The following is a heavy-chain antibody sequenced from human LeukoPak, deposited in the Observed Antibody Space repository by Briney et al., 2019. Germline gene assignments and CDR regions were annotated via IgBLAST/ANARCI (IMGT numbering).Heavy chain of an antibody. CDR3: ARAYGSGSYSGY. CDR1: GFTFSSYS. V-gene: IGHV3-21*01. CDR2: ISSSSSYI. D-gene: IGHD3-10*01. J-gene: IGHJ4*02. Sequence: PGGSLRLSCAASGFTFSSYSMNSVRQAPGKGLEWVSSISSSSSYIYYADSVKGRFTISRDNAKNSLYLQMNSLRAEDTAVYYCARAYGSGSYSGYWGQGTLVTVSS.